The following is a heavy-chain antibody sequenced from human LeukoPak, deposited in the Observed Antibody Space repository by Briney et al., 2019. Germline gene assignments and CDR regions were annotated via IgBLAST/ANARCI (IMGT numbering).Heavy chain of an antibody. Sequence: GGSLRLSCAASGFTFSSYAMHWVRQAPGKGLEWVAVISYDGSNKYYADSVKGRFTISRDNSKNTLYLQMNSLRAEDTAVYYCARDLGGYYDSSGYYNWFDPWGQGTLVTVSS. CDR2: ISYDGSNK. V-gene: IGHV3-30*01. D-gene: IGHD3-22*01. CDR1: GFTFSSYA. J-gene: IGHJ5*02. CDR3: ARDLGGYYDSSGYYNWFDP.